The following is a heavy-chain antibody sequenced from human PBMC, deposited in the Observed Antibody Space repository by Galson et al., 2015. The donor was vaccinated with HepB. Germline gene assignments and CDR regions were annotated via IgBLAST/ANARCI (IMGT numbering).Heavy chain of an antibody. Sequence: TLSLTCTVSGGSINIGRYYWSWIRQPAGKGLEWIGRIYGSGSTNYNPSLMSRATMSVDTSKKQFSLKLSSVTAADTAVYYCARGFQHGSVYYYYYMDVWGKGTTVTVSS. J-gene: IGHJ6*03. CDR1: GGSINIGRYY. V-gene: IGHV4-61*02. CDR2: IYGSGST. CDR3: ARGFQHGSVYYYYYMDV. D-gene: IGHD6-25*01.